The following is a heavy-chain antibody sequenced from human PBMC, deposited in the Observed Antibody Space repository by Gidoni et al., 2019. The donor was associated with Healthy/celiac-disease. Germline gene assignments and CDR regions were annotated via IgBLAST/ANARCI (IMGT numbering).Heavy chain of an antibody. CDR1: GGSISSYY. V-gene: IGHV4-59*01. J-gene: IGHJ5*02. D-gene: IGHD2-8*01. CDR2: IYYSGST. Sequence: QVQLQESGPGLVKPSETLSLTCTVSGGSISSYYWSWIRQPPGKGLEWIGYIYYSGSTNYNPALKSRVTIAVDTAKNPFSLKLGSVTAADTAVYYWARVGGYCTNGVCEGLYNWFDPWGQGTLVTVSS. CDR3: ARVGGYCTNGVCEGLYNWFDP.